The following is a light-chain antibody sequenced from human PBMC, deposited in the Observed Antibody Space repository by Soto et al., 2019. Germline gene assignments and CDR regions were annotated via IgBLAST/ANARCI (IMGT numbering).Light chain of an antibody. CDR2: KAS. CDR3: QQYTSYST. Sequence: DIQMTQSPSTLSASVGDRVTISCRASQSISSWLAWFQQKPGKAPKLLIYKASSLESGVPSRFSGSGSGTEFTLTISSLQPEDFATYYCQQYTSYSTFGQGTKVEIK. J-gene: IGKJ1*01. CDR1: QSISSW. V-gene: IGKV1-5*03.